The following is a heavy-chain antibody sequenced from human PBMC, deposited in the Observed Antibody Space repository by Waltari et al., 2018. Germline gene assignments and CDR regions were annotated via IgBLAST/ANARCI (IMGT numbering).Heavy chain of an antibody. V-gene: IGHV4-34*01. CDR3: ARDPTRLRTFDY. J-gene: IGHJ4*02. Sequence: QVQLQTWGAGLLKPSETLSLTCAVYGGSFSYYYWCWIRQPPGKGLEWIGEINHSGNTNYNPSLKSRVTISVDTSKNQFSLKLSSATAADTAVYYCARDPTRLRTFDYWGQGTLGTVSS. D-gene: IGHD3-16*01. CDR2: INHSGNT. CDR1: GGSFSYYY.